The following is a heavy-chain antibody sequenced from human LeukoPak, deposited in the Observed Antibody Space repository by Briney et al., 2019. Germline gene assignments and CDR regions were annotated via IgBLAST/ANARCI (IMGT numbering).Heavy chain of an antibody. Sequence: SQTLSLTCTVSGGSISSGGYYWSWIRQHPGKGLEWIGYIYYSGSTYYNPSLKSRVTISVDTSKNQFSLKLSSVTAADTAVYYCARDPGHRYCSGGGCYPGPFDIWGQGTMVTVSS. CDR1: GGSISSGGYY. CDR3: ARDPGHRYCSGGGCYPGPFDI. V-gene: IGHV4-31*03. CDR2: IYYSGST. D-gene: IGHD2-15*01. J-gene: IGHJ3*02.